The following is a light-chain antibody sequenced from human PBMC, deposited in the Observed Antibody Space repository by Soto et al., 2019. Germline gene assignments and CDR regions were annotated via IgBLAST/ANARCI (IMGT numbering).Light chain of an antibody. V-gene: IGLV2-11*01. CDR3: CSYSGGYSYV. CDR2: DVN. J-gene: IGLJ1*01. CDR1: SSDVGFYGY. Sequence: QSVLPQPRSVTGSPGQSITISCAGTSSDVGFYGYVSWYQQHPGRPPKLMIYDVNKRPSGVPDRFSGSRSGNTASLTISGLQADDEAEYYCCSYSGGYSYVFGSGTKLTVL.